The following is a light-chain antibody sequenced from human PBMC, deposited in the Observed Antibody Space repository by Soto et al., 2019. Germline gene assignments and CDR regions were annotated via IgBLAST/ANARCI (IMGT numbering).Light chain of an antibody. CDR2: AAS. Sequence: EIVLTQSPGTLSLSPGERATLSCTASQSVAGNFLAWYQQRPGQAPRLLISAASSRATAIPDRFTGSGSGTEFTLTISSLEPDDSAIYFCQQYGSSPLTFGPGTKLNIK. J-gene: IGKJ3*01. CDR1: QSVAGNF. CDR3: QQYGSSPLT. V-gene: IGKV3-20*01.